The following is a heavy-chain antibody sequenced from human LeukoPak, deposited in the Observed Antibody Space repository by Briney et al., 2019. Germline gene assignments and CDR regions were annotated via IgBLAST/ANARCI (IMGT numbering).Heavy chain of an antibody. Sequence: PSETLSLTCTVSGGSISSYYWSWIRQPAEKGLEWIGRIYTSGSTNYNPSLKSRVTMSVDTSKNQFSLKLSSVTAADTAVYYCARVAYSSGWYMGGFDYWGQGTLVTVSS. V-gene: IGHV4-4*07. CDR2: IYTSGST. J-gene: IGHJ4*02. CDR3: ARVAYSSGWYMGGFDY. D-gene: IGHD6-19*01. CDR1: GGSISSYY.